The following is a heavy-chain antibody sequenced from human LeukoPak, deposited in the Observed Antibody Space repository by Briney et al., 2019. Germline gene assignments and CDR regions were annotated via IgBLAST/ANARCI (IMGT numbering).Heavy chain of an antibody. CDR3: ARVPEGFWSGYLDY. J-gene: IGHJ4*02. CDR1: GFTFSSYS. CDR2: ISSSSSYV. Sequence: GGSLRLSCAASGFTFSSYSMNWVRQAPGKGLEWVSSISSSSSYVYYADSVKGRFTISRDNAKNSLYLQMNSLRAEDTAVYYCARVPEGFWSGYLDYWGQGTLVTVSS. D-gene: IGHD3-3*01. V-gene: IGHV3-21*01.